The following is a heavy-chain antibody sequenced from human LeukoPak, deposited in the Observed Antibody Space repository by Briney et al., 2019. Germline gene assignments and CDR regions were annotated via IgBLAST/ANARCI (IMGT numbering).Heavy chain of an antibody. CDR3: TRGSSAYFCGPNDY. V-gene: IGHV3-53*01. CDR1: GFTVNNDY. D-gene: IGHD3-22*01. J-gene: IGHJ4*02. Sequence: GGSLRLSCAASGFTVNNDYMNWVRQAPGKGLEWVSLIYGDGSTYYADPVKGRFTTSRNNSKNTLFLQMNSLRVDDTAVYYCTRGSSAYFCGPNDYWGQGTLVTVSS. CDR2: IYGDGST.